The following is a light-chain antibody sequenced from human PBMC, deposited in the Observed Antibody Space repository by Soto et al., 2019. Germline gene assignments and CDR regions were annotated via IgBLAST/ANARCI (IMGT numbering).Light chain of an antibody. CDR3: QQYGSSPKT. Sequence: EIVLTQSPGTLSLSPGERATLSCRASQSVSSIYLAWFQQKPGQAPRLLIYTASSRATGIPDRFSGSGSGTDFTLTISRMEPEDVAVDYCQQYGSSPKTFGQGTKVEI. V-gene: IGKV3-20*01. J-gene: IGKJ1*01. CDR1: QSVSSIY. CDR2: TAS.